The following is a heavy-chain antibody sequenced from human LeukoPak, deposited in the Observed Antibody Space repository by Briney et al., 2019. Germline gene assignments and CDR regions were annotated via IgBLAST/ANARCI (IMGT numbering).Heavy chain of an antibody. Sequence: RGSLRLSCVASGFSLSGYWMYWVRQAPGEGLMYISRNNGDGSTTNYADVVKGRFTMSRDNVKNTLYLQMNSLRVEDTAVYYCARDPRNVGLAPWGQGTLVTVSS. CDR3: ARDPRNVGLAP. CDR1: GFSLSGYW. V-gene: IGHV3-74*01. CDR2: NNGDGSTT. J-gene: IGHJ5*02. D-gene: IGHD2-15*01.